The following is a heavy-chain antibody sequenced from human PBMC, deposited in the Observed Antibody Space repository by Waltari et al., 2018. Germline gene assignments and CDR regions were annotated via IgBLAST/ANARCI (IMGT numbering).Heavy chain of an antibody. D-gene: IGHD3-16*01. J-gene: IGHJ5*02. CDR1: GGPFGSSG. Sequence: QVQLVQSGAAVKTPGSSVKVPCKASGGPFGSSGITWVRQAPGEGLEWMGGIIPIFGTAPNYAQKFQGRLTVTADESTATVYMDLSGLRSDDTAVYYCARRQLGGPFDPWGQGTLVSVSS. CDR3: ARRQLGGPFDP. V-gene: IGHV1-69*12. CDR2: IIPIFGTAP.